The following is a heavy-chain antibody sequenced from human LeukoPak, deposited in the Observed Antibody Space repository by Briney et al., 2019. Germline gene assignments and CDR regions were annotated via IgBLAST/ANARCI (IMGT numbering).Heavy chain of an antibody. V-gene: IGHV3-23*01. D-gene: IGHD4-11*01. J-gene: IGHJ4*02. CDR3: AKAAGMYGNYPFDD. Sequence: GGSLRLSCAASKFTFSFSAMTWVRPALGKGLGWVSTISGRGDSTYYADSVKGRFTISRDNSKNTLYLQMNILRAENAAVYYCAKAAGMYGNYPFDDWGQGTQVTVSS. CDR1: KFTFSFSA. CDR2: ISGRGDST.